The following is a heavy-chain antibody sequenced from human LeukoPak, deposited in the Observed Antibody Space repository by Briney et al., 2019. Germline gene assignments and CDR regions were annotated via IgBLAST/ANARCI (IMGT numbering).Heavy chain of an antibody. V-gene: IGHV1-69*05. Sequence: ASVKVSCKASGGTFSSYAISWVRQAPGQGLEWMGGIIPIFGTANYAQKFQDRVTITTDESTSTAYMELSSLRSEDTAVYYCARGPYDVLMVYAFDYWGQGTLVTVSS. D-gene: IGHD2-8*01. CDR1: GGTFSSYA. CDR3: ARGPYDVLMVYAFDY. J-gene: IGHJ4*02. CDR2: IIPIFGTA.